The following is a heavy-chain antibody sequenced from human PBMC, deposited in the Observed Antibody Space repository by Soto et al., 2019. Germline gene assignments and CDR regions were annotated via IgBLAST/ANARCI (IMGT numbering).Heavy chain of an antibody. Sequence: QVHLQQWGAGLLKPSETLSLTCAVYDGSLSDNYYTWTRQSPGKGLEWIGEIHPSGSTFYNPSLQTRVTLPQDTSKKHISLNLISVTAADTGEYYCSTGSDAYKGGRTRGQGTLVTVSS. CDR2: IHPSGST. CDR3: STGSDAYKGGRT. V-gene: IGHV4-34*02. D-gene: IGHD1-1*01. J-gene: IGHJ4*02. CDR1: DGSLSDNY.